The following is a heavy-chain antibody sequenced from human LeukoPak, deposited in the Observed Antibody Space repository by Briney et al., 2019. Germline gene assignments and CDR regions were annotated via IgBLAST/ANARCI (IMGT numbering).Heavy chain of an antibody. Sequence: PGGSLRLSCTVSGFTFSGYTMHWVRQAPGKGLEWVSSISSSGLYIYFADSLKGRFTIPRDNAKNSLYLQVNSLRAEDTAVYYCAREFEPDYLDYWGQGTLVTVSS. D-gene: IGHD1-14*01. CDR2: ISSSGLYI. V-gene: IGHV3-21*01. CDR3: AREFEPDYLDY. J-gene: IGHJ4*02. CDR1: GFTFSGYT.